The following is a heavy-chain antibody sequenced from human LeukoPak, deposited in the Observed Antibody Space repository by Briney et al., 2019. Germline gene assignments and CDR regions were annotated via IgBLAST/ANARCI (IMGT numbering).Heavy chain of an antibody. CDR1: GGSISSGGYS. J-gene: IGHJ5*02. Sequence: PSETLSLTCAVSGGSISSGGYSWSWIRQPPGKGLEWIGYIYHSGSTYYNPSFKSRVTISVDRSKNQFSLKLSSVTAADAAVYYCARGEASSSSSWFDPWGQGTLVTVSS. D-gene: IGHD6-6*01. CDR3: ARGEASSSSSWFDP. V-gene: IGHV4-30-2*01. CDR2: IYHSGST.